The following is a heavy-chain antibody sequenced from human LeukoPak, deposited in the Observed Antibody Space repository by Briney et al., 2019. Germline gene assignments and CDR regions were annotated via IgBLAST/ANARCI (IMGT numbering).Heavy chain of an antibody. Sequence: PGGSLRLSCAASGFTFSSYAMSWVRRAPGKGVEWVSAISGSGGSTYYADSVKGRFTISRDNSKNTLYLQMNSLRAEDTAVYYCAKDENYYDSSGYYSPGNYWGQGTLVTVSS. CDR2: ISGSGGST. J-gene: IGHJ4*02. CDR1: GFTFSSYA. D-gene: IGHD3-22*01. CDR3: AKDENYYDSSGYYSPGNY. V-gene: IGHV3-23*01.